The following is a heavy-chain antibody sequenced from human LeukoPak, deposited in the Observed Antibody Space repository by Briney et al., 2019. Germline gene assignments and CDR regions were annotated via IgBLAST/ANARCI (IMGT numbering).Heavy chain of an antibody. Sequence: PGGSLRLSCAASGFTFSSYGMSWVRQAPGKGLEWVSAISGSGGSTYYADSVKGRFTISRDNSKNTLYLQMNSLRAEDTAVYYCAKNFIAVAAVPIDYWGQGTLVTVSS. J-gene: IGHJ4*02. CDR2: ISGSGGST. D-gene: IGHD6-19*01. V-gene: IGHV3-23*01. CDR1: GFTFSSYG. CDR3: AKNFIAVAAVPIDY.